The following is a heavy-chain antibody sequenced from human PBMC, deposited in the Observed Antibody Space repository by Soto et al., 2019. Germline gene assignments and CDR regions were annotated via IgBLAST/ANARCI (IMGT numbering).Heavy chain of an antibody. V-gene: IGHV3-30-3*01. CDR1: GFTFRNYA. CDR3: ARPLLMDVPYYYYYGMDV. CDR2: ISYDGRNN. D-gene: IGHD2-8*01. Sequence: QVQVVESGGDVVQPGKSLRLSCAASGFTFRNYAMHWVRQAPGKGLEWVAVISYDGRNNYSADSVKGRFTISRDYSKNPLYLLMNSLRGEDPAVSYCARPLLMDVPYYYYYGMDVWGHVTTVTVSS. J-gene: IGHJ6*02.